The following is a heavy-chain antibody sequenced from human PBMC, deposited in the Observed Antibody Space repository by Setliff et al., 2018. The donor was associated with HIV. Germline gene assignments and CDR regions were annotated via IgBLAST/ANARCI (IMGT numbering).Heavy chain of an antibody. CDR1: GYTFTGYY. CDR2: INPNSGGT. J-gene: IGHJ6*03. D-gene: IGHD3-3*01. CDR3: VRGVQSPPHYSYYYMDV. V-gene: IGHV1-2*02. Sequence: ASVKVSCKASGYTFTGYYMHWVRQAPGQGLEWMGWINPNSGGTNYAQKFQGRVTMTRDTSISTAYTELSRLRSDDTAMYYCVRGVQSPPHYSYYYMDVWGEGTMDTVSS.